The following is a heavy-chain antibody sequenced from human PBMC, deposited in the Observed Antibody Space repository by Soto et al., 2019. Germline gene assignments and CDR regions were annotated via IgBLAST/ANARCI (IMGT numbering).Heavy chain of an antibody. V-gene: IGHV4-39*01. CDR1: GGSISSSSYC. Sequence: PSETLSLTCTVSGGSISSSSYCWGWIRQPPGKGLERIGSIYYSGSTYYKPSLKSRVTISVDTSKNQCSLKLSSVTAADTAVYYCARRFEDNGDYEPALHPDNWGQGTLVTVSS. J-gene: IGHJ4*02. D-gene: IGHD4-17*01. CDR3: ARRFEDNGDYEPALHPDN. CDR2: IYYSGST.